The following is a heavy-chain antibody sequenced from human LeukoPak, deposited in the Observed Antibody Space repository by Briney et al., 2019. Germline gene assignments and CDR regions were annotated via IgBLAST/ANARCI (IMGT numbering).Heavy chain of an antibody. CDR1: GFTFSSYA. CDR3: ARRDPRLYYYYYMDV. Sequence: TGGSLRLSCAASGFTFSSYAMTWVRQAPGKGLEWVSGINWNGGSTGYADSVKGRFTISRDNAKNSLYLQMNSLRAEDTALYYCARRDPRLYYYYYMDVWGKGTTVTVSS. D-gene: IGHD5-24*01. J-gene: IGHJ6*03. V-gene: IGHV3-20*04. CDR2: INWNGGST.